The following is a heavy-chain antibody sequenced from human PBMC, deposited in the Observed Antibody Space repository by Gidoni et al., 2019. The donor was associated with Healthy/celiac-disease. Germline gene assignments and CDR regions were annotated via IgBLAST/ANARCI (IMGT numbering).Heavy chain of an antibody. V-gene: IGHV1-2*02. CDR1: GYTFTGYY. CDR3: ARTSLPYYYGSGSYYGDAFDI. J-gene: IGHJ3*02. Sequence: VQPAQSGAEVKKPGASLKVSCTASGYTFTGYYMPWVRQATGQGLEWLGWNNPDSGSTNDAQKFQGRVTMTRDTSIRTAYMELSRLRSDDTAVYYCARTSLPYYYGSGSYYGDAFDIWGQGTMVTVSS. D-gene: IGHD3-10*01. CDR2: NNPDSGST.